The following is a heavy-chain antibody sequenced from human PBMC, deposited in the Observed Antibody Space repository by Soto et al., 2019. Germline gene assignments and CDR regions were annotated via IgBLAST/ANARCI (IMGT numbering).Heavy chain of an antibody. Sequence: QVHLQESGPGLVKPSQTLSLACSVSGESITSLGYYWTWVRQPPGKVLEWIGFVSYTGSTFYNSALRSRVTISRHTSQNHFFLAVKSVTVADTAMYFCTRGDYWGQGVLVTVSS. D-gene: IGHD2-8*01. CDR3: TRGDY. J-gene: IGHJ4*02. CDR1: GESITSLGYY. CDR2: VSYTGST. V-gene: IGHV4-31*07.